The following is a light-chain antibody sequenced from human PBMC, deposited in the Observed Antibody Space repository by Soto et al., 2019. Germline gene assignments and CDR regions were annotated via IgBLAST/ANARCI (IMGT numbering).Light chain of an antibody. J-gene: IGLJ3*02. CDR1: SSDVGGYNY. CDR2: EVS. CDR3: SSYTSSSGV. Sequence: QSALTQPASXXXXXXXXXXISCTGTSSDVGGYNYVSWYQQHPGKAPKLMIYEVSNRPSGVSNRFSGSKSGNTASLTISGLQAEDEADYYCSSYTSSSGVFGGGTQLTVL. V-gene: IGLV2-14*01.